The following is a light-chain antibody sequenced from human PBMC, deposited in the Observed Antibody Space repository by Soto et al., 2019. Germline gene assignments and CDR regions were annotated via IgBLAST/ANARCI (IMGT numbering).Light chain of an antibody. CDR2: DAS. J-gene: IGKJ4*01. CDR3: QQRSNWPRLT. Sequence: EIVLTQSPATLSLSPGERATLSCRASQSVSSYLAWYQQKPGQAPRLLIYDASHRATSIPARFSGSGSGTDFTLTISSLEPEDFAVYYCQQRSNWPRLTFGGGTKVEIK. V-gene: IGKV3-11*01. CDR1: QSVSSY.